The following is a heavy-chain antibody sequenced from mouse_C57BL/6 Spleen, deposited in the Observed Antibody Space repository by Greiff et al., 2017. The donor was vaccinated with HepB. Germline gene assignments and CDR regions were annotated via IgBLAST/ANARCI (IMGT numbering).Heavy chain of an antibody. CDR1: GFTFSDYY. Sequence: EVNVVESGGGLVQPGGSLKLSCAASGFTFSDYYMYWVRQTPEKRLEWVAYISNGGGSTYYPDTVKGRFTISRDNAKNTLYLQMSRLKSEDTAMYYCATTGFDYWGQGTTLTVSS. CDR2: ISNGGGST. J-gene: IGHJ2*01. CDR3: ATTGFDY. D-gene: IGHD4-1*02. V-gene: IGHV5-12*01.